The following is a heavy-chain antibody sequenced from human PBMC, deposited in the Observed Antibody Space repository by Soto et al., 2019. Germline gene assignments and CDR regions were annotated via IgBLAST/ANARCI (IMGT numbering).Heavy chain of an antibody. D-gene: IGHD4-17*01. J-gene: IGHJ6*02. CDR1: GYTFTAYF. V-gene: IGHV1-2*04. CDR3: ATGRKDDYVGGHGMDV. CDR2: ISPKSGGA. Sequence: QVQLVQSGTEVKKPGASVKVSCRPSGYTFTAYFIHWVRQAPGQGLEWMGWISPKSGGANYAQRFQDWVTMTWDTSINSANMEMTRLRSDDTAVYYCATGRKDDYVGGHGMDVWGQGTTVTVSS.